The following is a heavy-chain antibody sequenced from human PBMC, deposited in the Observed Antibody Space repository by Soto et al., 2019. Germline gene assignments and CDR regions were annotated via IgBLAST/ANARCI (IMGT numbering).Heavy chain of an antibody. Sequence: ASVKLSCKASGYTFTGYYMHWVRQAPGQGLEWMGWINPNSGGTNYAQKFQGWVTMTRDTSISTAYMELSRLRSDDTAVYYCARDYPDSIAAAGTAVDYWGQGTLVTVSS. D-gene: IGHD6-13*01. CDR1: GYTFTGYY. CDR2: INPNSGGT. CDR3: ARDYPDSIAAAGTAVDY. J-gene: IGHJ4*02. V-gene: IGHV1-2*04.